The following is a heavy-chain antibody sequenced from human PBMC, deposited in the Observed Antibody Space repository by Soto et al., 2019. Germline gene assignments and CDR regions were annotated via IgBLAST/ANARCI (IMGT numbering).Heavy chain of an antibody. CDR2: IYWDDDK. J-gene: IGHJ4*02. V-gene: IGHV2-5*02. CDR3: VHRAGIDGNWNGGYFDY. Sequence: QITLRESGPPRVKPTQTLTLTCTFSGFSLSARPVAVGWIRQPPGKALERLALIYWDDDKRYSPSLMSRITINKDSSKNQVVLTMTNMDPLDTAIYYCVHRAGIDGNWNGGYFDYWGQGGLVTVSS. D-gene: IGHD1-1*01. CDR1: GFSLSARPVA.